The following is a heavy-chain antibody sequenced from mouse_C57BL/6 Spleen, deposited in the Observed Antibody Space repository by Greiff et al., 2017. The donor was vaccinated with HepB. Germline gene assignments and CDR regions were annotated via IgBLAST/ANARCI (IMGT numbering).Heavy chain of an antibody. D-gene: IGHD4-1*01. CDR2: ISSGGSYN. Sequence: EVQLVESGGDLVKPGGSLKLSCAASGFTFSSYGMSWVRQTPDKRLEWVATISSGGSYNYYPDSVKGRFTIYRDNAKNTLYMQMSSLKSEDTAMYYCARQLGRAYYFDYWGQGTTLTVSS. V-gene: IGHV5-6*01. CDR1: GFTFSSYG. J-gene: IGHJ2*01. CDR3: ARQLGRAYYFDY.